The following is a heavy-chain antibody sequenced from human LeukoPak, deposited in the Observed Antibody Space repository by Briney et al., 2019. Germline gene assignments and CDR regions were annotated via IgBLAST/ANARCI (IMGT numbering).Heavy chain of an antibody. CDR2: RYDGGRD. CDR1: GGSISTYS. V-gene: IGHV4-59*03. CDR3: ANTTRVAPDGRAEYFQH. D-gene: IGHD5-24*01. J-gene: IGHJ1*01. Sequence: SSETLSLTCTVSGGSISTYSWSWIRQPPGKGLEWIGCRYDGGRDLYNPSLKSRVTISVDASEKQISLSLRSVTAADTAIYYCANTTRVAPDGRAEYFQHWGQGTLVTVSS.